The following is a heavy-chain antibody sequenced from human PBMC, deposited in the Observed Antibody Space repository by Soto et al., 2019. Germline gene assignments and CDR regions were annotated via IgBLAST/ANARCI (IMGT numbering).Heavy chain of an antibody. CDR1: WFPFFSHW. D-gene: IGHD3-22*01. V-gene: IGHV3-7*04. CDR3: ARFYYDSSGYLPSPYYYYYGMDV. CDR2: IKQEGRGE. J-gene: IGHJ6*04. Sequence: GGSLSTSRAAPWFPFFSHWMRWVPQGPWEGLEGVGKIKQEGRGEFYFGSVKGRFTISRDNAKNSLYLQMNSLRAEDTAVYYCARFYYDSSGYLPSPYYYYYGMDVGGKGTTVTVSS.